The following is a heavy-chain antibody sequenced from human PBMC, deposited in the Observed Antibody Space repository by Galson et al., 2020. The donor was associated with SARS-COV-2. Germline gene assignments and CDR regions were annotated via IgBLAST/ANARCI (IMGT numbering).Heavy chain of an antibody. Sequence: GGSLRLSCAASGFTVSSNYMSWVRQAPGKGLEWVSVIYSGGSTYYADSVKGRFTISRDNSKNTLYLQMNSLRAEDTAVYYCAREGSLGYYYYMDVWGKGTTVTVSS. CDR1: GFTVSSNY. J-gene: IGHJ6*03. D-gene: IGHD6-6*01. CDR2: IYSGGST. CDR3: AREGSLGYYYYMDV. V-gene: IGHV3-66*02.